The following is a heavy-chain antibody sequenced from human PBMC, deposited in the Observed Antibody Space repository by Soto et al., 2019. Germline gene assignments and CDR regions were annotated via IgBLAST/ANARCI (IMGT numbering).Heavy chain of an antibody. V-gene: IGHV1-69*01. Sequence: QVQLVQSGAEVKKPGSSVKVSCKASGGTFSSYAISWVRQAPGQGLEWMGGIIAILGKANYAEKVQGRVTITADESTSTAYMVLRRLRSEDTAVYYCARERGGAIIVGVTGTFDVWGQGTLVTVSS. D-gene: IGHD3-22*01. CDR2: IIAILGKA. CDR1: GGTFSSYA. J-gene: IGHJ3*01. CDR3: ARERGGAIIVGVTGTFDV.